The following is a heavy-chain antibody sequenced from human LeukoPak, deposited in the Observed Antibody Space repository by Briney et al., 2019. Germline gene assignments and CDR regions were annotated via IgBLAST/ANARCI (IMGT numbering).Heavy chain of an antibody. CDR3: STSLRGSDCCLDY. D-gene: IGHD2-21*02. CDR1: GFTFSDAW. CDR2: IKSKTDGGTT. J-gene: IGHJ4*02. Sequence: GGCLRLSCAASGFTFSDAWVSWVRQAPGMGLEWVGRIKSKTDGGTTDYAAPVKGRFTISRDDSSGTLYLLMNSLKTEDTAVYYCSTSLRGSDCCLDYWGQGTLVAVSS. V-gene: IGHV3-15*01.